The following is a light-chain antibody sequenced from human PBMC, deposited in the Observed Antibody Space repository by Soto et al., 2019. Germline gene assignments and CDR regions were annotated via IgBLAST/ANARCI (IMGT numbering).Light chain of an antibody. CDR1: QGISSY. CDR3: QQYYSYPLT. Sequence: AMRMTQSPSSLSASTGDRVTITCRASQGISSYLAWYQQKPGKAPKLLIYAASTLQSGVPSRFSGSGSGTDFTFTISCLQSEDFVTYYCQQYYSYPLTFGPGTKVDIK. J-gene: IGKJ3*01. CDR2: AAS. V-gene: IGKV1-8*01.